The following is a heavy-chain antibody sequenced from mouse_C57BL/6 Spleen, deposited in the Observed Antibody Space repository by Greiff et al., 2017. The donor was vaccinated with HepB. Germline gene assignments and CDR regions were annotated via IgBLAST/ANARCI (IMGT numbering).Heavy chain of an antibody. V-gene: IGHV10-1*01. Sequence: EVKLMASGGGLVQPKGSLKLSCAASGFSFNTYAMNWVRQAPGKGLEWVARIRSKSNNYATYYADSVKDRFTISRDDSESMLYLQMNNLKTEDTAMYYCVRHRWDGFYAMDYWGQGTSVTVSS. CDR1: GFSFNTYA. CDR3: VRHRWDGFYAMDY. D-gene: IGHD4-1*01. J-gene: IGHJ4*01. CDR2: IRSKSNNYAT.